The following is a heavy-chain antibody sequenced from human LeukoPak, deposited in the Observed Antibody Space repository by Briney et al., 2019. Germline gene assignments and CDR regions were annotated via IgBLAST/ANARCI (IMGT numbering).Heavy chain of an antibody. CDR3: AKETSSGNFVTIDC. V-gene: IGHV3-53*01. CDR1: GFSVSTNY. CDR2: IYSDGNT. Sequence: PGGSLRLSCAVSGFSVSTNYMTWVRQAPGKGLEWVSVIYSDGNTYYADSVKGRFTISRDNSRNTVFLQMNSLRAEDTAVYFCAKETSSGNFVTIDCWGQGALVTVSS. D-gene: IGHD1-26*01. J-gene: IGHJ4*02.